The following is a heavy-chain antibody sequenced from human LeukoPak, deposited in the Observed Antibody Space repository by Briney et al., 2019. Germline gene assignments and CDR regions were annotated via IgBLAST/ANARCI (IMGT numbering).Heavy chain of an antibody. Sequence: PGGSLRLSCAASGFTLSSYGMHWVRQAPGKGLEWVAFIRYDGSNKYYADSVKGRFTISRDNSKNTLYLQMNSLRAEDTAVYYCAKKGLSYGLADFDYWGQETLVTVSS. CDR1: GFTLSSYG. CDR2: IRYDGSNK. CDR3: AKKGLSYGLADFDY. V-gene: IGHV3-30*02. D-gene: IGHD5-18*01. J-gene: IGHJ4*02.